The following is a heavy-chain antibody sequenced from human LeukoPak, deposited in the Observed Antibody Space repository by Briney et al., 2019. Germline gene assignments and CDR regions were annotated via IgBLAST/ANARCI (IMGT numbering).Heavy chain of an antibody. CDR3: AKGGPTVLDAFDM. Sequence: GGSLRLSCAASGSTFSSFAMNWVRQAPGKGLEWVSTITSTGSSTDYPDSVKGRFTMSRDNSKNTMWLQMNSLRADDTAIYYCAKGGPTVLDAFDMWGQGTMVTVSS. CDR2: ITSTGSST. V-gene: IGHV3-23*01. J-gene: IGHJ3*02. D-gene: IGHD4-17*01. CDR1: GSTFSSFA.